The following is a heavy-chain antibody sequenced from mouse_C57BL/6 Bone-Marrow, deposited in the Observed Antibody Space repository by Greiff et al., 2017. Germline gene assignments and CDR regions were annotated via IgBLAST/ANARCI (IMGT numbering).Heavy chain of an antibody. V-gene: IGHV1-69*01. D-gene: IGHD6-1*01. Sequence: QVQLQQPGAELVMPGASVKLSCKASGYTFTSYWMHWVKQRPGQGLEWIGEIDPSDSYTNYNQKFKGKSTLTVDKSSSTAYMQLSSLPSEDSAVYYCARVGPHWYFDVWGTGTTVTVSS. CDR1: GYTFTSYW. CDR3: ARVGPHWYFDV. CDR2: IDPSDSYT. J-gene: IGHJ1*03.